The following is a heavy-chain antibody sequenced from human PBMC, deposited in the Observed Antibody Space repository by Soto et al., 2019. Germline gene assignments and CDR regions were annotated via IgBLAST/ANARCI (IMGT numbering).Heavy chain of an antibody. CDR3: ARGHYYYYGMDV. CDR1: GVSFSGYY. CDR2: INHSGST. V-gene: IGHV4-34*01. J-gene: IGHJ6*02. Sequence: SETLSLTCAVYGVSFSGYYWSWIRQPPGKGLEWIGEINHSGSTNYNPSLKSRVTISVDTSKNQFSLKLSSVTAADTAVNYCARGHYYYYGMDVWGQGTTVT.